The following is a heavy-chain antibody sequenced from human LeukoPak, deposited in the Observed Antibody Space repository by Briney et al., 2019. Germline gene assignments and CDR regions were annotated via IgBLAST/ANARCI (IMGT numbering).Heavy chain of an antibody. CDR2: IWYDGSNK. CDR1: GFTFSSYG. Sequence: GGSLRLSCAACGFTFSSYGMHWVRQAPGKGMEWVAIIWYDGSNKYYADSVKGRFTFSRDNSKNTLYLQMNSLRAEDAAVYYCARDRAAIFDYWGQGTLVTVSS. V-gene: IGHV3-33*01. D-gene: IGHD6-13*01. CDR3: ARDRAAIFDY. J-gene: IGHJ4*02.